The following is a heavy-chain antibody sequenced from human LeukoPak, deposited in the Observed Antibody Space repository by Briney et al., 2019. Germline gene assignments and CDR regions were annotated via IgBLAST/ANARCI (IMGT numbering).Heavy chain of an antibody. D-gene: IGHD1-1*01. CDR1: GFTFSSYA. V-gene: IGHV3-23*01. Sequence: GGSLRLSCAASGFTFSSYAMSWVRQAPGKGLQWVSTISGSGHSTYYADSVRGRFTISRGHSKNALYLQMNSLRAEDTAVYYCARRPGLERHYFDYWGQGTLVTVSS. CDR3: ARRPGLERHYFDY. CDR2: ISGSGHST. J-gene: IGHJ4*02.